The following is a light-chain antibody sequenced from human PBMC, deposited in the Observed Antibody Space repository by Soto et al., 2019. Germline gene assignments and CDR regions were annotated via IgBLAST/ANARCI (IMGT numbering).Light chain of an antibody. Sequence: EIVLTQSPDTLSLSPGERATLSCRASQSVSGYLGWYQQKPGQAPRLLIYDASNRAYGVPARFRGSGSGTNFTLTISNLESEDFAVYYCQQYNNWPPRYTFGQGTKLEIK. J-gene: IGKJ2*01. V-gene: IGKV3-11*01. CDR3: QQYNNWPPRYT. CDR2: DAS. CDR1: QSVSGY.